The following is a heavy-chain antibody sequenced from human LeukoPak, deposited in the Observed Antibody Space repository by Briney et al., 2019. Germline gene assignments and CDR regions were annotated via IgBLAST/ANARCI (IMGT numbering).Heavy chain of an antibody. CDR1: GGTFSSYA. J-gene: IGHJ6*02. Sequence: SVKVSCKASGGTFSSYAISWVRQAPGQGLEWMGGIIPIFGTANYAQKFRGRVTITADESTSTAYMELSSLRSEDTAVYYCARLAVAAGYYYGMDVWGQGTTVTASS. D-gene: IGHD6-19*01. CDR3: ARLAVAAGYYYGMDV. CDR2: IIPIFGTA. V-gene: IGHV1-69*13.